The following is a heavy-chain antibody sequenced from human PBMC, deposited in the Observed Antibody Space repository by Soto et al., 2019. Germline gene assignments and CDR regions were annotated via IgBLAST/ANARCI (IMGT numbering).Heavy chain of an antibody. J-gene: IGHJ5*02. CDR2: VYPSDSDV. Sequence: PGESLKLSCQGTGYRFSSSWIGWVRQKPGKGLEWLGNVYPSDSDVRYSPAFEGQVTISADNSINTAYLQLLNLKVSDTAIYYCTQGAPIPFDPWGQGTRVTVYS. CDR1: GYRFSSSW. D-gene: IGHD3-16*01. CDR3: TQGAPIPFDP. V-gene: IGHV5-51*01.